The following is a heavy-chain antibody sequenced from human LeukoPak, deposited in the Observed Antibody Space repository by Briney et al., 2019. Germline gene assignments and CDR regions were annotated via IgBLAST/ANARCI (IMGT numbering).Heavy chain of an antibody. D-gene: IGHD6-13*01. J-gene: IGHJ2*01. V-gene: IGHV1-18*01. CDR1: GYTFTSYG. Sequence: GASVTVSCTASGYTFTSYGISWVRQAPGRGLEWMGWISAYNGNTNYAQKLQGRVTMTTDTSTSTAYMELRSLRSDDTAVYYCARDRYSSSWYTVTYWYFDLWGRGTLVTVSS. CDR3: ARDRYSSSWYTVTYWYFDL. CDR2: ISAYNGNT.